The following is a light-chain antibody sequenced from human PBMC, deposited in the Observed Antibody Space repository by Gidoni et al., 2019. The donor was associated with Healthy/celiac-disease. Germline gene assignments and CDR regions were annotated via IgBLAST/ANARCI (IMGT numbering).Light chain of an antibody. CDR1: KIGSKN. J-gene: IGLJ2*01. V-gene: IGLV3-9*01. CDR3: QVWDRSTVV. CDR2: RDS. Sequence: SSELTQPLSVSVALGQTSRITCGGNKIGSKNVHWYPQKTGQAPVLVIYRDSNRPSGIPERFSGSTSGNTATLTISRAQAGDEADYYCQVWDRSTVVFGGGTKLTVL.